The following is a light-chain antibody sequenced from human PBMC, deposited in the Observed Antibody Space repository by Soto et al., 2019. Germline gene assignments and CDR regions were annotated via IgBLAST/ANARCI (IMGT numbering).Light chain of an antibody. CDR1: SSDVGGYDF. J-gene: IGLJ2*01. V-gene: IGLV2-14*01. CDR3: SSYTSSTTLVV. CDR2: DVS. Sequence: QSALTQPASVSASPGQSITISCTGTSSDVGGYDFVSWYQQHPCKAPKLMIYDVSNRPSGVSNRFAGSTYGNTASLTISGLQAEDEADYYCSSYTSSTTLVVFGGGTKVTVL.